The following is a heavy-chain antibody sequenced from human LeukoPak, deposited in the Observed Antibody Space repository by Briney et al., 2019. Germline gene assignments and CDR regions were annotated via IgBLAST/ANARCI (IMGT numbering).Heavy chain of an antibody. D-gene: IGHD1-26*01. CDR1: GFTFSIYA. CDR3: ARGLDATSGSSDY. Sequence: GGSLRLSCAASGFTFSIYAMSWVRQAPGKGLEWVSTISGSGGTAYYADSVKGRFTISRDNSKNTLYLQMNSLRAEDTAVYYCARGLDATSGSSDYWGQGTLVTVSS. V-gene: IGHV3-23*01. CDR2: ISGSGGTA. J-gene: IGHJ4*02.